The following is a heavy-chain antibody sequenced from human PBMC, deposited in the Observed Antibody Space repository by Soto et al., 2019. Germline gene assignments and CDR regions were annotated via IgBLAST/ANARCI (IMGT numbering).Heavy chain of an antibody. CDR2: ISGRGSST. J-gene: IGHJ4*02. Sequence: EVQLLNSGGGLVQPGGSLRCSCAASGFTFSNYDMNWFRQSPRKGLEWVSAISGRGSSTYYADSVKGRFTISRDDSKNTAYLQMNSLRAEDTAVYYCAKGSIVAGAIRSDLDSLGQGTLVTVSS. D-gene: IGHD2-2*01. CDR3: AKGSIVAGAIRSDLDS. CDR1: GFTFSNYD. V-gene: IGHV3-23*01.